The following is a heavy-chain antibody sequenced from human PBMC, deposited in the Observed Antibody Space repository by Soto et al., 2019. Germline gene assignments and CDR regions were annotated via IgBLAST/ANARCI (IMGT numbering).Heavy chain of an antibody. CDR2: IYYSGSA. D-gene: IGHD5-18*01. CDR1: GGSISSSDCY. V-gene: IGHV4-39*01. Sequence: QLQLQESGPGLVKPSETLSLTCTVSGGSISSSDCYWGWIRQPPGKGLEWIGNIYYSGSASYNPSLKSRVTISVDTSKNQVYLKLSSVTAADTAVYICVSGYPCVGFDYWGQGTLVTVSS. J-gene: IGHJ4*02. CDR3: VSGYPCVGFDY.